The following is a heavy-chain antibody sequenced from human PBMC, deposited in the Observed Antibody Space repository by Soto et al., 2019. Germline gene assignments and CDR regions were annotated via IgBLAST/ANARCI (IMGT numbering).Heavy chain of an antibody. J-gene: IGHJ6*02. Sequence: GGSLRLSCAASGFTFRDYYMTWIRQAPGKGLEWLSYISSSGSTIYYADSVKGRFTISGDNAKNSLFLQMNSLRAEDTAVYYCARLVTATRNYYYGMDVWGQGTTVTVSS. CDR3: ARLVTATRNYYYGMDV. CDR1: GFTFRDYY. CDR2: ISSSGSTI. D-gene: IGHD1-20*01. V-gene: IGHV3-11*01.